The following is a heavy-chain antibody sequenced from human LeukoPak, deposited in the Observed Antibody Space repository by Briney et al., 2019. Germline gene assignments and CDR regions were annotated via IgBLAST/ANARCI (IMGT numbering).Heavy chain of an antibody. CDR3: ARERVCSSTSCPGYAFDI. CDR1: GFTFSSYW. D-gene: IGHD2-2*01. J-gene: IGHJ3*02. Sequence: PGGSLRLSCAASGFTFSSYWMTWVRQAPGKGLEWVANIKQDGSDKHYVDSVKGRFTISRDNAKNSLFLQMDSLRDEDTAVYYCARERVCSSTSCPGYAFDIWGQGTMVTVSS. CDR2: IKQDGSDK. V-gene: IGHV3-7*04.